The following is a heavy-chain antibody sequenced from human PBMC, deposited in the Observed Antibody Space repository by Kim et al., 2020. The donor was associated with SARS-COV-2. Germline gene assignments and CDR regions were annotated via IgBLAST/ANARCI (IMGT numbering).Heavy chain of an antibody. J-gene: IGHJ4*02. Sequence: ASVKVSCKASGYTFTGYYMHWVRQAPGQGLECMGWINPNTGGTNYAQKFQGRVSMTRDTSIRTAYMELSSLRSDDTAVYFCARVGSGSSPFDSWGQGTLVTVSS. CDR2: INPNTGGT. V-gene: IGHV1-2*02. D-gene: IGHD1-26*01. CDR1: GYTFTGYY. CDR3: ARVGSGSSPFDS.